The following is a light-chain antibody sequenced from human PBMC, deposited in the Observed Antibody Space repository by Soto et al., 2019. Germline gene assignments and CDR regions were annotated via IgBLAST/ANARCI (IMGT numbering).Light chain of an antibody. Sequence: IQLTQSPSSLSASVGDTVTITCRASQSISTYLNWYQHKPGKAPNLLIQAAFTLLSGVPSRFSGSRSETDITLIISSLRPEEFATYYCQQSYRTPYTFGQGTKLEIK. CDR2: AAF. J-gene: IGKJ2*01. V-gene: IGKV1-39*01. CDR1: QSISTY. CDR3: QQSYRTPYT.